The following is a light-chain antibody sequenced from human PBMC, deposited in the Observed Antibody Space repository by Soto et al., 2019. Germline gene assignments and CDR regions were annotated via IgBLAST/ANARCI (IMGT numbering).Light chain of an antibody. J-gene: IGLJ1*01. Sequence: QSVLTQPPSVSGAPGQRVTISCTGSSSNIGAGYDVRWYQQLPGTAPKLLIYGNSNRPSGVPDRFSGSKSGTSASLAITGLQADDEADYYCQSYDSSLSVLYVFGTGTKVTVL. CDR1: SSNIGAGYD. CDR2: GNS. CDR3: QSYDSSLSVLYV. V-gene: IGLV1-40*01.